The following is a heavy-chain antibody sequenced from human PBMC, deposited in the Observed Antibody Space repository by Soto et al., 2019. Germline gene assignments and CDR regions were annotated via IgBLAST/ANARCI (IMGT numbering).Heavy chain of an antibody. CDR3: AKDVAVRGVTSFDY. J-gene: IGHJ4*02. CDR1: GFTFSSYA. V-gene: IGHV3-23*01. CDR2: ITGGGST. D-gene: IGHD3-10*01. Sequence: EVQLLESGGGLVQPGGSLRLSCAASGFTFSSYAMNWVRQAPGKGLEWVSSITGGGSTYYADSVKGRFTISRDNSKNTLYLQMSSLRAEDTAVYYCAKDVAVRGVTSFDYWGQGTLVTVSS.